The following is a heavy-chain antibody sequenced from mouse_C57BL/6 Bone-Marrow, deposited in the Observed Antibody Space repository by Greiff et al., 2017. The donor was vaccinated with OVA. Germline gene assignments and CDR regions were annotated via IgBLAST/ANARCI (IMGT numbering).Heavy chain of an antibody. CDR3: ARGDWNSDY. J-gene: IGHJ2*01. CDR1: GYTFTSSG. Sequence: QVQLQQSGAELARPGASVKLSCKASGYTFTSSGISWVKQRTGQGLEWIGEIYPRSGNTYYNEKFKGKATLTADKSSSTAYMELRSLTSEDSAVYFCARGDWNSDYWGQGTTLTVSS. CDR2: IYPRSGNT. V-gene: IGHV1-81*01.